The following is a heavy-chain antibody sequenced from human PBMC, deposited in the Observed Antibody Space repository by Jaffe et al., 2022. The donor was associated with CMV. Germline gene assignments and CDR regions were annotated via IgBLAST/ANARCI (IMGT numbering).Heavy chain of an antibody. J-gene: IGHJ5*02. D-gene: IGHD3-10*01. CDR2: INAGNGNT. CDR1: GYTFTSYA. CDR3: ARGLPVTDGQRGGFDP. V-gene: IGHV1-3*01. Sequence: QVQLVQSGAEVKKPGASVKVSCKASGYTFTSYAMHWVRQAPGQRLEWMGWINAGNGNTKYSQKFQGRVTITRDTSASTAYMELSSLRSEDTAVYYCARGLPVTDGQRGGFDPWGQGTLVTVSS.